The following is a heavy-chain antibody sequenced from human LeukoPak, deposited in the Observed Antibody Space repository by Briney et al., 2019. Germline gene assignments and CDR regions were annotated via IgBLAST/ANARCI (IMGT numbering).Heavy chain of an antibody. D-gene: IGHD3-22*01. CDR1: GGSISSSSYY. CDR2: IYYSGST. CDR3: ARHNSPYYYDSSGTNQFDY. J-gene: IGHJ4*02. V-gene: IGHV4-39*01. Sequence: PSETLSLTCTVSGGSISSSSYYWGWIRQPPGKGLEWIGSIYYSGSTYYNPSLKGRVTISVDTSKNQFSLKLSSVTAADTAVYYCARHNSPYYYDSSGTNQFDYWGQGTLVTVSS.